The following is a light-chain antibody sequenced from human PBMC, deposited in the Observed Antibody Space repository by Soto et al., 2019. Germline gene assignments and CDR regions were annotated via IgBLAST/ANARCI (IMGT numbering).Light chain of an antibody. CDR1: QSVSSSY. CDR2: GAS. Sequence: EIVLTQSPGTQSLSPGERATLSSRASQSVSSSYLAWYRQKPGQTPRLLIYGASSRATGIPDRFSGSGSGTDFTLTISRLEPEDFAVYYCQQYGSSSWTFGQGTKVDIK. J-gene: IGKJ1*01. CDR3: QQYGSSSWT. V-gene: IGKV3-20*01.